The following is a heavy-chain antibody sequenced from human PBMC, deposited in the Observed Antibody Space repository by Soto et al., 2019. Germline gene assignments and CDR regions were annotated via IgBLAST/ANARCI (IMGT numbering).Heavy chain of an antibody. CDR2: IYYIGRT. J-gene: IGHJ5*02. Sequence: SETLSLTCTVGSISTYYWNWIRQSPGKGLEWIGYIYYIGRTNYNPSLKSRVTMSIDTSRNQSSLKLSSVTAADTAVYYCARVPSPWGQGTLVTVSS. CDR1: GSISTYY. V-gene: IGHV4-59*12. CDR3: ARVPSP.